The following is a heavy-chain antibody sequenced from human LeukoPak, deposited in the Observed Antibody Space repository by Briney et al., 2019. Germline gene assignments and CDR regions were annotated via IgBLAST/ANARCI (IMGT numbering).Heavy chain of an antibody. Sequence: SETLSLTCAVYGGSFSGYYWSWIRQPPGKGLEWIGEINHSGSTNYNPSLKSRVTISVDTSKNQFSLKLSSVTAADTAVYYCAREEDAFDIWGQGTMVTVSP. CDR3: AREEDAFDI. CDR1: GGSFSGYY. CDR2: INHSGST. J-gene: IGHJ3*02. V-gene: IGHV4-34*01.